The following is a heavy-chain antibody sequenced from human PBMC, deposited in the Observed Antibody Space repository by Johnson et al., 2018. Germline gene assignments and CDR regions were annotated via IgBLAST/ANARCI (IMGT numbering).Heavy chain of an antibody. CDR3: AKDRATMTPGKYGMDV. Sequence: VQLVQSGGGLVQPGGSLRLSCAASGFTFSGSAMNWVRQAPGKGLEWVSTIIGSGGNTYYADSVKGRFTISRDNSKNTLYLQLDSLRADDTAIYYCAKDRATMTPGKYGMDVWGQGTTVTVSS. J-gene: IGHJ6*02. CDR2: IIGSGGNT. V-gene: IGHV3-23*04. CDR1: GFTFSGSA. D-gene: IGHD5-12*01.